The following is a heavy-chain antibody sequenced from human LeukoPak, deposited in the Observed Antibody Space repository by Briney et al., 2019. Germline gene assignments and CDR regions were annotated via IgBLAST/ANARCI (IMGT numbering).Heavy chain of an antibody. V-gene: IGHV4-4*07. CDR3: ASSIMITFGGVIAGPFFDY. CDR2: VHASGSP. Sequence: SETLSLTCTVSGGSISPDYWSWIRQPAGKGLEWIGRVHASGSPNYNPSLKSRVFISVDKSKNQFSLKLSSVTAADTAVYYCASSIMITFGGVIAGPFFDYWGQGTLVTVSS. CDR1: GGSISPDY. J-gene: IGHJ4*02. D-gene: IGHD3-16*02.